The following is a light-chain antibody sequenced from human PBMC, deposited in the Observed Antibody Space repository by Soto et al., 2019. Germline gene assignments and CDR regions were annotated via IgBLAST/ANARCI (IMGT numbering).Light chain of an antibody. J-gene: IGKJ4*01. Sequence: EIVLTQSPATLSLSPGERATLSCRASQSVNSNLAWYQQTPGQAPRLLMFRASIRATGFPARFSGSGSGTEFNITISSLQSEDSAVYYCQQYNNWPRATFGGGTKGDIK. V-gene: IGKV3-15*01. CDR1: QSVNSN. CDR3: QQYNNWPRAT. CDR2: RAS.